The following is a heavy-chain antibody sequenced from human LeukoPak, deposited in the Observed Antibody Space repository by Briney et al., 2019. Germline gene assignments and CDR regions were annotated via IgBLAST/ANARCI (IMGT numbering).Heavy chain of an antibody. V-gene: IGHV4-59*01. Sequence: SEALSLTCTVSGGSLSNYYWSWIRQPPGKGLEWIGYVYYSGSTNYNPSLKSRVTISVDTSRNQFSLKVTSVTAADTAVYYCARPSGSYYYYLDVSGIGTTVTVSS. CDR2: VYYSGST. D-gene: IGHD1-26*01. CDR1: GGSLSNYY. J-gene: IGHJ6*03. CDR3: ARPSGSYYYYLDV.